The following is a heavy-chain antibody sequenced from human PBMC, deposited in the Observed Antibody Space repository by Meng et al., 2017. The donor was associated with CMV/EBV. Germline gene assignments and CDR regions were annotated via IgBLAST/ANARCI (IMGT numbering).Heavy chain of an antibody. V-gene: IGHV4-59*01. CDR3: AREGRGYSYGYYYYYGMDV. CDR2: TYYSGST. Sequence: PETLSLTCTVSGGSISSYYWSWFRQPPGKGLEWIGYTYYSGSTNYNPSLKSRVTISVDTSKNQFSLKLSSVTAADTAVYYCAREGRGYSYGYYYYYGMDVWGQGTTVTVSS. CDR1: GGSISSYY. J-gene: IGHJ6*02. D-gene: IGHD5-18*01.